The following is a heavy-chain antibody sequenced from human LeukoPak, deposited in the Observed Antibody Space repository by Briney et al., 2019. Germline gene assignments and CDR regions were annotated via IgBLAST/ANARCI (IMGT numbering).Heavy chain of an antibody. J-gene: IGHJ4*02. CDR2: IIPIFGTA. CDR1: GGTFSSYA. Sequence: SVKVSCKASGGTFSSYAISWVRQAPGQGLEWMGGIIPIFGTANYTQKFQGRVTITTDESTSTAYMELSSLRSEDTAVYYCARESTIAARRYEDRYYFDYWGQGTLVTVSS. D-gene: IGHD6-6*01. V-gene: IGHV1-69*05. CDR3: ARESTIAARRYEDRYYFDY.